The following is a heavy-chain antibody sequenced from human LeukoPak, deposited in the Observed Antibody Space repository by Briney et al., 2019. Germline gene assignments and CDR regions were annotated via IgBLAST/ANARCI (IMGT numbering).Heavy chain of an antibody. CDR3: AKSQWLVRIDAFVI. CDR2: LSGTGEST. V-gene: IGHV3-23*01. Sequence: GGSLRLSCAASGFTFSSYAMSWVRQAPGKGLEWVSGLSGTGESTYIADSLKGRFTISRDNSRDTLYLQMNSLRAEDTAIYYCAKSQWLVRIDAFVIWGQGTMVTVSS. CDR1: GFTFSSYA. J-gene: IGHJ3*02. D-gene: IGHD5-12*01.